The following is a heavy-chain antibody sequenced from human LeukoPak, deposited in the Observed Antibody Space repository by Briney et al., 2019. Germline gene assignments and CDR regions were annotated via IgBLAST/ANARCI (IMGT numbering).Heavy chain of an antibody. D-gene: IGHD1-26*01. CDR1: GFTFSSYG. J-gene: IGHJ4*02. CDR3: ARDPVEWELLLDY. Sequence: GGSLRLSCAASGFTFSSYGMHWVRQAPGKRLEWVANMNIDGSEKYYADSAKGRFTISRDNARNSVYLQMNSLRVEDTAVYYCARDPVEWELLLDYWGQGTLVTVSS. V-gene: IGHV3-7*01. CDR2: MNIDGSEK.